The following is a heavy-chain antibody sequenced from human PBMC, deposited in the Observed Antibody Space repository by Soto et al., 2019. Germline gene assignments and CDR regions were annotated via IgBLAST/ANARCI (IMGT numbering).Heavy chain of an antibody. CDR1: GGTFSSYA. CDR3: AGVVAAADYYQPYY. CDR2: IIPIFGTA. Sequence: GASVKVSCKASGGTFSSYAIRWVRQAPGQGLEWMGGIIPIFGTANYAQKFQGRVTMTRDESTSTAYMELSSLRSEDTAVYYCAGVVAAADYYQPYYWGRGTLVTVSS. V-gene: IGHV1-69*05. D-gene: IGHD6-13*01. J-gene: IGHJ4*02.